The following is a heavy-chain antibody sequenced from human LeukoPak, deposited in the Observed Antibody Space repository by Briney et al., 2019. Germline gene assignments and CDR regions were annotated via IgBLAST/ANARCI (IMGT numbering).Heavy chain of an antibody. J-gene: IGHJ4*02. Sequence: GAPVKVSCKASGYTFTSYGISWVRQAPGQGLEWMGWISAYNGNTNYAQKLQGRVAVTTDTSTSTAYMELRSLRSDDTAVYYCARVDDYSNLFDYWGQGTLVTVSS. CDR3: ARVDDYSNLFDY. V-gene: IGHV1-18*01. D-gene: IGHD4-11*01. CDR1: GYTFTSYG. CDR2: ISAYNGNT.